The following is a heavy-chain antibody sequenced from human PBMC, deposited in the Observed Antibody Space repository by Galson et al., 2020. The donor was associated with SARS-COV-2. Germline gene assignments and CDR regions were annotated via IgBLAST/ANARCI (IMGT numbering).Heavy chain of an antibody. D-gene: IGHD3-3*01. V-gene: IGHV4-61*02. CDR2: IYKSGNT. CDR1: GASISSGSYY. J-gene: IGHJ6*01. Sequence: SETLSLTCTVSGASISSGSYYWSWIRQPAGKGLEWIGRIYKSGNTNYNPSLWSQVTISVDTSKNQLSLKLTSVTAADTAGYYCLRGNSPCVTIFGVLTGTCGMDVWGQGTTVTVSS. CDR3: LRGNSPCVTIFGVLTGTCGMDV.